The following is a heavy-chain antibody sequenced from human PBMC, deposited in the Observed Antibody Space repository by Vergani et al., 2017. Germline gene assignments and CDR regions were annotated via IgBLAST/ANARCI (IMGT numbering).Heavy chain of an antibody. CDR2: IIPMLDIT. D-gene: IGHD1-7*01. V-gene: IGHV1-69*08. CDR3: ARELRELRMFDH. CDR1: GGTVSSYT. Sequence: QVQLVQSGAEVKKPGSSVKVSCKAFGGTVSSYTFTWVRQALGQGLEWMGRIIPMLDITNYAQGFQGRLTITADKSTGTVFMELSSLTSDDTAIFYCARELRELRMFDHWGQGTLVTVSS. J-gene: IGHJ4*02.